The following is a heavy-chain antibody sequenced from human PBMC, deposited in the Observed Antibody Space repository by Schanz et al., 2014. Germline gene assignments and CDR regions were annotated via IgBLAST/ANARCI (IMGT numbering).Heavy chain of an antibody. J-gene: IGHJ4*02. D-gene: IGHD1-1*01. Sequence: EVQLVESGGGLVQPGGSLRLSCAASGITFSSHSFNWVRQAPGKGLEWISYITYNGGTIYYADSVKGRFTISRDNAKNSLYLEMNSLRAEDMALYYCARDRRNADLDYWGQGTLVTVSS. CDR1: GITFSSHS. V-gene: IGHV3-48*01. CDR3: ARDRRNADLDY. CDR2: ITYNGGTI.